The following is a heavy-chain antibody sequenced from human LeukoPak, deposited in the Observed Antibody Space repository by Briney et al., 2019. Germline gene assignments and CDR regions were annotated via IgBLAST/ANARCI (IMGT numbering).Heavy chain of an antibody. CDR3: ARVLDDSSGYYLDY. J-gene: IGHJ4*02. Sequence: PSETLSPTCTVSGGSISSYYWSWIRQPAGKGLEWTGRIYTSGSTNYNPSLKSRVTMSVDTSKNQFSLKLSSVTAADTAVYYCARVLDDSSGYYLDYWGQGTLVTVSS. D-gene: IGHD3-22*01. CDR1: GGSISSYY. V-gene: IGHV4-4*07. CDR2: IYTSGST.